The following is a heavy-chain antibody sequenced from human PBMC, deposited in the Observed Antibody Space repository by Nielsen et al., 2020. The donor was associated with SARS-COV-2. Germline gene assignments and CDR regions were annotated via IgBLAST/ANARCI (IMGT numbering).Heavy chain of an antibody. V-gene: IGHV4-39*07. J-gene: IGHJ4*02. CDR1: GGSISSSTYY. CDR3: ARSVVVVTAGYFDY. Sequence: ESLKISCTVSGGSISSSTYYWGWIRQPPGKGLEWIGTFYYSGSTYYNPSLKSRVTISVDTSKNQFSLKLNSVTAADTAVYFCARSVVVVTAGYFDYWGQGTLVTVSS. CDR2: FYYSGST. D-gene: IGHD2-21*02.